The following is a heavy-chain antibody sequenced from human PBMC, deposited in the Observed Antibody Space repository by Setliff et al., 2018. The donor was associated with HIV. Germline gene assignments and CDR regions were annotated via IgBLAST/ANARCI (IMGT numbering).Heavy chain of an antibody. CDR1: GFIFSSYS. CDR3: AIDVIGGWLRPMPDF. J-gene: IGHJ4*02. Sequence: PGGSLRLSCAASGFIFSSYSMNWVRQVPGKGLQWVSSINSESKYKFYADSVKGRFTVSRDNVNKSIFLQMNGLRVEDTAVYYCAIDVIGGWLRPMPDFWGPGTLVTVSS. V-gene: IGHV3-21*04. CDR2: INSESKYK. D-gene: IGHD5-12*01.